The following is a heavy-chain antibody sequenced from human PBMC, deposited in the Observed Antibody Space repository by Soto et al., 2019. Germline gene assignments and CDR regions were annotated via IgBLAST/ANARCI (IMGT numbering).Heavy chain of an antibody. D-gene: IGHD3-22*01. Sequence: GESLKISCKGSGYSFTSYWISWVRQMPGKGLEWMGRIDPSDSCTNYSPSFQGHVTISADKSISTAYLQWSSLKASDTAMYYCASATYYYDSSGYYQSLYYYYGMDVWGQGTTVTVSS. V-gene: IGHV5-10-1*01. CDR3: ASATYYYDSSGYYQSLYYYYGMDV. CDR1: GYSFTSYW. J-gene: IGHJ6*02. CDR2: IDPSDSCT.